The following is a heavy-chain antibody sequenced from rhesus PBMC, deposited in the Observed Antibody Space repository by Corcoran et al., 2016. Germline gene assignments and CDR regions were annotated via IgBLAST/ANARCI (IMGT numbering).Heavy chain of an antibody. D-gene: IGHD5-24*01. CDR2: ISGINEHA. CDR3: ASDPRPGYNSAPRNRFDV. V-gene: IGHV4-65*01. CDR1: GGSVSSSNC. Sequence: QVQLRESGPGLVKPSETLSLTCAVSGGSVSSSNCSSWIRQPSGRGLAWIGYISGINEHAHYTPSIKARVTIARDTSKHQYSLTLRSRTAANTAVYYCASDPRPGYNSAPRNRFDVWGPGVLVIVSS. J-gene: IGHJ5-1*01.